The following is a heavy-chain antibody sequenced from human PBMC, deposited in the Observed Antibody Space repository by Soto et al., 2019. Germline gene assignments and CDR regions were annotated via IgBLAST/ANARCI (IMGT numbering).Heavy chain of an antibody. CDR1: GGSFSGYY. D-gene: IGHD1-1*01. CDR2: INHSGST. Sequence: QVQLQQWGAGLLKPSETLSLTCAVYGGSFSGYYWSWIRKPPGKGLEWIGEINHSGSTNYNPSLKSRVTISVDTSKNQFSMKLSSVTAADTAVYYCARGGTGAYDVTFDYWGQGTLVTVSS. CDR3: ARGGTGAYDVTFDY. J-gene: IGHJ4*02. V-gene: IGHV4-34*01.